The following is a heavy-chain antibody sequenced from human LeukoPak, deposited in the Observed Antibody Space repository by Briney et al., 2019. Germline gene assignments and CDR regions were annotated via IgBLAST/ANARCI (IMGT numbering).Heavy chain of an antibody. V-gene: IGHV1-69*06. D-gene: IGHD3-22*01. CDR2: IIPIFGTT. Sequence: ASVTVSCKASGGTFSTYAVSWLRQAPGQGLEWIGGIIPIFGTTNYAQKFQGRLTITADKSTGTAYMELSRLRSEDTAVYYCARDVILTSSGYYYFDYWGQGTLVTVSS. J-gene: IGHJ4*02. CDR1: GGTFSTYA. CDR3: ARDVILTSSGYYYFDY.